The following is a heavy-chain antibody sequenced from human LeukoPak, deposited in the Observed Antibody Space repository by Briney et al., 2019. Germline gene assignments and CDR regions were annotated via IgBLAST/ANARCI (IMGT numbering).Heavy chain of an antibody. Sequence: SATLSLTSSVPGGSLTSYFWGWIRHPPGEGLEWIGYIWYSGSTKSLPPLKSQVTISIDTSQPQFSLQLTSVPAADRAVYYCACASYALRYLFNSLGQGSLVDVSS. CDR2: IWYSGST. D-gene: IGHD2-2*01. J-gene: IGHJ4*02. V-gene: IGHV4-59*01. CDR1: GGSLTSYF. CDR3: ACASYALRYLFNS.